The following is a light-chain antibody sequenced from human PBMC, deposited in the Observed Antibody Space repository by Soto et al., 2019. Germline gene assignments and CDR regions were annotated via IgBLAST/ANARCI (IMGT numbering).Light chain of an antibody. CDR3: SSYTSSSTYVV. CDR2: DVS. Sequence: QSALTQPASVSGSPGQSITISCTGTSSDVGGYNYVSWYQQHPGKAPKLMIYDVSNRPSGVSNRFSGSKSGNTAALTISGLQAEDEADYYCSSYTSSSTYVVFGGGTKVTGL. J-gene: IGLJ2*01. V-gene: IGLV2-14*01. CDR1: SSDVGGYNY.